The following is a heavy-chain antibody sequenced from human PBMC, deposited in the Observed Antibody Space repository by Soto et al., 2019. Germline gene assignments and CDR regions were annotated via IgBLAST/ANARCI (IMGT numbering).Heavy chain of an antibody. CDR1: GFSLSTSGVG. CDR3: AHYHPGIAAAGIDY. V-gene: IGHV2-5*02. CDR2: IYWDDDK. J-gene: IGHJ4*02. Sequence: QITLKESGPTLVKPTQTLTLTCTFSGFSLSTSGVGVGWIRQPPGKALEWLALIYWDDDKRYSPSLKSRLTITKDTSKNQVVLTMTNMDPVDTATYYCAHYHPGIAAAGIDYWGQGTLVTVSS. D-gene: IGHD6-13*01.